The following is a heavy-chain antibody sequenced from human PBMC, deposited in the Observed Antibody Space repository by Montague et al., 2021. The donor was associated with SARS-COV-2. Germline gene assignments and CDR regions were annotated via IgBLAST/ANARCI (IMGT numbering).Heavy chain of an antibody. CDR1: GFSLSTSGMC. CDR2: IDWDDDK. CDR3: ARTHYDILTGSLNWFDP. V-gene: IGHV2-70*11. Sequence: PALVKPTQTLTLTCTFSGFSLSTSGMCVSWIRQPPGKALEWLARIDWDDDKYYSTSLKTRLTISKDTSKNQVVLTVTNMDPVDTATYYCARTHYDILTGSLNWFDPWGQGTLVTVSS. D-gene: IGHD3-9*01. J-gene: IGHJ5*02.